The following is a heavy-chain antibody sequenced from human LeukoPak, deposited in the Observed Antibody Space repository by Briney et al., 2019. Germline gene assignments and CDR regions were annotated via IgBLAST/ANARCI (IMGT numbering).Heavy chain of an antibody. CDR1: GYTLTELS. CDR2: FDPEDGET. J-gene: IGHJ3*02. CDR3: ATVVIVAGARPRPTNAFDI. V-gene: IGHV1-24*01. Sequence: ASVKVSCKVSGYTLTELSMHWVRQAPGKGLEWMGGFDPEDGETIYAQKFQGRVTMTEDTSTDTAYMELSSLRSEDTAVYYCATVVIVAGARPRPTNAFDIWGQGTMVTVSS. D-gene: IGHD1-26*01.